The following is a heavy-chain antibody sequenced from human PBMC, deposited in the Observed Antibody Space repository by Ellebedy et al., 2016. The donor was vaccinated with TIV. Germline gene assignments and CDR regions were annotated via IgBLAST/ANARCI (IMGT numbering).Heavy chain of an antibody. D-gene: IGHD1-14*01. J-gene: IGHJ4*02. CDR2: IWHDGSDY. Sequence: GGSLRLSXAASGFSFSDYGMHWVRQAPGKGLEWVAVIWHDGSDYYYADSVKGRFSISRDTSKNTLYLQMDSLRSEDTAVYYCAKGPGTASFFEYWGQGTLVTVSS. CDR1: GFSFSDYG. V-gene: IGHV3-30*02. CDR3: AKGPGTASFFEY.